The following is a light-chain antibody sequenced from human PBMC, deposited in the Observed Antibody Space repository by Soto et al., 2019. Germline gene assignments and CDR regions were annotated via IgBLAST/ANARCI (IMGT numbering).Light chain of an antibody. CDR2: EVS. V-gene: IGLV2-8*01. CDR1: SSDVGGYNY. Sequence: QSALTQPPSASGSPGQSVTISCTGTSSDVGGYNYVSWYQQHPGNAPKLMIFEVSERPSGVPDRFSGSKSGNTASLTISGLQAEDEADYYCSSYAGSNNVVFGGGTKLTVL. J-gene: IGLJ2*01. CDR3: SSYAGSNNVV.